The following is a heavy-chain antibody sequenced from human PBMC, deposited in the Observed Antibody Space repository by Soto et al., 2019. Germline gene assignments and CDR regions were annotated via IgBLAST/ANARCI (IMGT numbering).Heavy chain of an antibody. D-gene: IGHD5-12*01. CDR3: VGYRGYEPVGAFNI. CDR1: GFTFDDYG. CDR2: INWNGDTT. Sequence: PGGSLRLACAASGFTFDDYGMTWVRQAPGKGLEWVSVINWNGDTTGYADSVKGRFTISRDNAKNSLYLQMNSLRAEDTALYYCVGYRGYEPVGAFNIWGQATMVTVSS. J-gene: IGHJ3*02. V-gene: IGHV3-20*04.